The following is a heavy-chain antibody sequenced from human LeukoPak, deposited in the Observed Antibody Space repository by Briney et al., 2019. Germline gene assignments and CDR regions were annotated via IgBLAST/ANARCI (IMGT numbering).Heavy chain of an antibody. CDR3: ARGAPDYYYYGMDV. Sequence: VASVKVSCKASGYTFTSYDINWVRQAPGQGLEWMGRIIPILGIANYAQKFQGRATITADKSTSTAYMELSSLRSEDTAVYYCARGAPDYYYYGMDVWGQGTTVTVSS. V-gene: IGHV1-69*04. J-gene: IGHJ6*02. CDR1: GYTFTSYD. CDR2: IIPILGIA.